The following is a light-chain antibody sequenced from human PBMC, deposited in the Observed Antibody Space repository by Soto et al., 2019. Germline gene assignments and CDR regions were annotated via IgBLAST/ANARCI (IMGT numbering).Light chain of an antibody. Sequence: EIVLTQSPGTLSLSPGERATLSCRASQSVSSSYLAWYQQKPGQAPSLLIYGASGSATGIPDRFGGSGSGTVSTLTISRLEPEDFAVYYCQQDGSSSYTLGQGTKLEIK. CDR1: QSVSSSY. CDR3: QQDGSSSYT. V-gene: IGKV3-20*01. J-gene: IGKJ2*01. CDR2: GAS.